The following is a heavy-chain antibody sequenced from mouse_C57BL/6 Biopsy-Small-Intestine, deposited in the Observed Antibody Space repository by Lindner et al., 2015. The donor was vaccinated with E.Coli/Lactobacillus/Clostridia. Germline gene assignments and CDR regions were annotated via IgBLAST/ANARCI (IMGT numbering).Heavy chain of an antibody. V-gene: IGHV1-81*01. CDR2: IYPSNGNT. D-gene: IGHD2-5*01. CDR3: ARSAYSNYVNWYFDV. Sequence: VQLQESGAELARPGTSVKLSCKASGYTFTSYTINWVKQRTGQGLEWVGDIYPSNGNTYFNEKFKVKATLTADKSSSTAFMELRSLTSEDSAVYFCARSAYSNYVNWYFDVWGTGTTVTVSS. CDR1: GYTFTSYT. J-gene: IGHJ1*03.